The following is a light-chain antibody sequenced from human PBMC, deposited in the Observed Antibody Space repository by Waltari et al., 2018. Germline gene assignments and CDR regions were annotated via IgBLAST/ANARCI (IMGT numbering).Light chain of an antibody. J-gene: IGLJ1*01. CDR3: ATWDDSLNGGV. Sequence: QSVLAQPPSTSGTPGQRVTVSCSGSSSSIGSNPLNWYQQLPGTAPKLLIYNSNQRPSGVPDRFSGSKSGTSASLAISGLQSEDEGDYYCATWDDSLNGGVFGTGTKVTVL. CDR2: NSN. V-gene: IGLV1-44*01. CDR1: SSSIGSNP.